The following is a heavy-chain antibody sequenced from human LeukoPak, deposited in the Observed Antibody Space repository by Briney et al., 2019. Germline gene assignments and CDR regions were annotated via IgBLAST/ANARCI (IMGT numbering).Heavy chain of an antibody. V-gene: IGHV3-21*01. CDR1: GFTFSSYS. D-gene: IGHD5-18*01. CDR2: ISSSSSYV. J-gene: IGHJ4*02. Sequence: PGGSLRLSCAGSGFTFSSYSMNWVRQAPGKGLEWVSSISSSSSYVYYADSVKGRFTISRDNAKTSLYLQMISLRAEDTAVYYCARHLSGVTGYTYGRGIDYWGQGTLVSVSS. CDR3: ARHLSGVTGYTYGRGIDY.